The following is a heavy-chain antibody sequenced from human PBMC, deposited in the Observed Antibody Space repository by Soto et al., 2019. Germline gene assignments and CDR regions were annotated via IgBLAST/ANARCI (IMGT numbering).Heavy chain of an antibody. V-gene: IGHV1-2*02. Sequence: QVQLVQSGAEVKKPGASVKVSCKASGYTFTGYYMHWVRQAPGQGLEWMGWINPNSGGTNYAQKLQGRVTMTRDTSISTAYMELSRLRSDDTAGYYCARDRGRGGYSGYDHYYYYGMDVWGQGTTVTVSS. D-gene: IGHD5-12*01. CDR3: ARDRGRGGYSGYDHYYYYGMDV. CDR2: INPNSGGT. J-gene: IGHJ6*02. CDR1: GYTFTGYY.